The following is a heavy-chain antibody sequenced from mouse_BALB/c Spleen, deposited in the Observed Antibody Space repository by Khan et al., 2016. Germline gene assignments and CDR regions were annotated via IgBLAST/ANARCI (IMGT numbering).Heavy chain of an antibody. CDR2: INTETGEP. D-gene: IGHD2-1*01. V-gene: IGHV9-2-1*01. J-gene: IGHJ3*01. CDR1: GYTFTDYS. CDR3: ARSRGNHGAY. Sequence: QIQLVQSGPELKKPGETVKISCKASGYTFTDYSMHWVKQAPGKGLKWMGWINTETGEPTYADDFKGRFAFSLETSASTAYLQINNLKNEDTATYFCARSRGNHGAYWCQGTLVTVSA.